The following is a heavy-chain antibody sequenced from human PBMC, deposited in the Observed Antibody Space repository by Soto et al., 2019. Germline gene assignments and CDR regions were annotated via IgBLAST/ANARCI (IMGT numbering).Heavy chain of an antibody. J-gene: IGHJ3*02. CDR1: GYTFTNYW. CDR2: VYPSDSDT. D-gene: IGHD3-3*01. CDR3: FFWCCDGDADVDYI. Sequence: PGESLKISCKGSGYTFTNYWIGWVRQMPGKGLEWMGIVYPSDSDTRYSPSLQGQVTISADKSISTAYLQWSSLKASDTAMYYCFFWCCDGDADVDYIWGQRTMV. V-gene: IGHV5-51*01.